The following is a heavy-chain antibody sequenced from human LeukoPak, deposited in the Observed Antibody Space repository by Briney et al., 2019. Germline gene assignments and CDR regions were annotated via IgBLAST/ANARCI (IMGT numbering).Heavy chain of an antibody. CDR2: INPNRGGT. D-gene: IGHD6-13*01. V-gene: IGHV1-2*02. Sequence: ASVKVSRQASRYTFTDYYMHWVRQAPGQGLEWMGWINPNRGGTNHAQKFQGRVTMTRDTSISTAYMELSRLRSDDTAVYYCARDIAAVMEGAFDIWGQGTMVTVSS. J-gene: IGHJ3*02. CDR1: RYTFTDYY. CDR3: ARDIAAVMEGAFDI.